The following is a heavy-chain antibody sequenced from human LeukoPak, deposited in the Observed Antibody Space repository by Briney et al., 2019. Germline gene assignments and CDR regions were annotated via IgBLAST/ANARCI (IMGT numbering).Heavy chain of an antibody. CDR1: GFTFSSYG. Sequence: PGGSLRLSCAASGFTFSSYGMHWVRQAPGKGLEWVAVISYDGSNKYYADSVKGRFTISRDNSKNTLYLQMNSLRAEDTAVYYCAKDLGLGRIWFGELSPPGYYYGMDVRGQGTTVTVSS. J-gene: IGHJ6*02. CDR3: AKDLGLGRIWFGELSPPGYYYGMDV. D-gene: IGHD3-10*01. CDR2: ISYDGSNK. V-gene: IGHV3-30*18.